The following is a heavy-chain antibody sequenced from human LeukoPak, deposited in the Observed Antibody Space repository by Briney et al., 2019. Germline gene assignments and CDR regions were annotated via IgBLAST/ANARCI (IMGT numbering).Heavy chain of an antibody. Sequence: SETLSLTCTVSGGSISSGGYYWSWIRQHPGKGLEWIGYIYYSGSTYYNPSLKSRVTISVDTSKNQFSLKLSSVTAADTAVYYCARVEYYDILTGYYTPQPAFDIWGQGTMVTVSS. D-gene: IGHD3-9*01. J-gene: IGHJ3*02. CDR3: ARVEYYDILTGYYTPQPAFDI. CDR1: GGSISSGGYY. V-gene: IGHV4-31*03. CDR2: IYYSGST.